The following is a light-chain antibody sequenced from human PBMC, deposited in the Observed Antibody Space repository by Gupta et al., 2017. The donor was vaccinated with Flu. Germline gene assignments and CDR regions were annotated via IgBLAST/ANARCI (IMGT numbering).Light chain of an antibody. V-gene: IGKV2D-29*01. CDR1: QSLLHSDGMTY. Sequence: IVMTQTPLSLSVTPGQPASISCRSSQSLLHSDGMTYFYWYVQKPGQPPQLLIYEVSKRFSGVLDRFSGSGSGTYFTMKIRRVEADDVGMDDCMQSVHRRTLGQGTKVEIK. J-gene: IGKJ1*01. CDR2: EVS. CDR3: MQSVHRRT.